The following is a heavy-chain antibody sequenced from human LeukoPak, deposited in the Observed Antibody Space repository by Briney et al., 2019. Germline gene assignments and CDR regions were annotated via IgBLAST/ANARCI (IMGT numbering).Heavy chain of an antibody. Sequence: GGSLRLSCAASGLSFSSHGMLWARQAPGKGLEWVALIWFDGSNKYYADSVKGRFTISRDNSKNTLYLQMSSLRVEDTAVYYCARLRGSYFDNWGQGTLVTVSS. CDR3: ARLRGSYFDN. D-gene: IGHD3-10*01. V-gene: IGHV3-33*01. CDR2: IWFDGSNK. J-gene: IGHJ4*02. CDR1: GLSFSSHG.